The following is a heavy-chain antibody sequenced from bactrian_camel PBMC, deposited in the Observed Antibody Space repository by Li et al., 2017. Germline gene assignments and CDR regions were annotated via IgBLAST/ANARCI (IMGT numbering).Heavy chain of an antibody. J-gene: IGHJ4*01. Sequence: HVQLVESGGDSVQAGGSLRLSCATSGYGFRSDCVAWFRQAPGQEREGVAAIDSNGSRSPVYADSVKGRFTISRDHAKNTLELQMDDLKPEDTATYYCAADLHNGGAIFKWWNTVATCMSRWARGPRSPSP. CDR1: GYGFRSDC. V-gene: IGHV3S26*01. CDR2: IDSNGSRSP. D-gene: IGHD2*01.